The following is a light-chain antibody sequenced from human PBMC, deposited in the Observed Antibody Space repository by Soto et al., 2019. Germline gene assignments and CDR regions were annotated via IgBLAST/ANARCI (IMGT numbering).Light chain of an antibody. V-gene: IGLV2-8*01. J-gene: IGLJ1*01. CDR1: RSTVGGYNY. Sequence: THLPPPSGPLGQSAPISGIGTRSTVGGYNYVSWYQQHPGKAPKLVIYEVRKRPSGVPDRFSGSKSGNTASLTVSGLQAEDEADYYCSSYTGTNNFGVFGHGTKVTVL. CDR2: EVR. CDR3: SSYTGTNNFGV.